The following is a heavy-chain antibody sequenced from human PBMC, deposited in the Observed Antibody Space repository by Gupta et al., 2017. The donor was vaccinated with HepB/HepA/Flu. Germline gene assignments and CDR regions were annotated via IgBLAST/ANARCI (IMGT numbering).Heavy chain of an antibody. CDR3: ARDSRKNWFDP. J-gene: IGHJ5*02. CDR2: INCNAGDT. CDR1: AYSFTGCY. V-gene: IGHV1-2*02. Sequence: QVQLVQSGDEVKKPGASVKVSCRASAYSFTGCYIHWVRRAPGQGYEWMGWINCNAGDTRYAQKFQDRVTMTRDTSTNTVYMELTSLRVDDTALYFCARDSRKNWFDPWGQGTLVTISS.